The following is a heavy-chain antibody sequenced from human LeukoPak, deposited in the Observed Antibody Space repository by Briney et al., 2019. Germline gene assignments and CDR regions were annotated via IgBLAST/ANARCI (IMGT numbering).Heavy chain of an antibody. CDR2: ISYDGSNK. J-gene: IGHJ6*04. CDR3: AKDASGSYVYYYYYYGMDV. D-gene: IGHD1-26*01. V-gene: IGHV3-30*18. Sequence: GGSLRLSCAASGFTFSSYGMHWVRQAPGKGLEWVAVISYDGSNKYYAASVKGRFTISRDNSKNTLYLQMNSLRAEDTAVYYCAKDASGSYVYYYYYYGMDVWGKGTTVTVSS. CDR1: GFTFSSYG.